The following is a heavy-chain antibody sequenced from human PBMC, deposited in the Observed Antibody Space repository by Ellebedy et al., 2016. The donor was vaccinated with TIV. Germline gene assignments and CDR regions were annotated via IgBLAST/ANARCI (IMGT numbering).Heavy chain of an antibody. V-gene: IGHV5-51*01. D-gene: IGHD2-21*01. CDR3: ARHYCNGDSCSDY. J-gene: IGHJ4*02. CDR2: IYPVDYEK. CDR1: GFSFTSSW. Sequence: GESLKISCKGSGFSFTSSWIGWVRQMPGKGPEWMGVIYPVDYEKRYRPSLQGQFTFSADNSTSTIYLHWSSRKASDTAMYYCARHYCNGDSCSDYWGQGTQVTVSS.